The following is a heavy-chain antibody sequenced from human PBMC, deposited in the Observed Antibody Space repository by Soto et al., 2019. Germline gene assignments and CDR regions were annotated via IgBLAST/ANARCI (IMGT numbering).Heavy chain of an antibody. CDR2: IDPSDSYT. D-gene: IGHD1-20*01. CDR1: GYSFTSYW. V-gene: IGHV5-10-1*01. CDR3: AREITGTTPGFWFDP. J-gene: IGHJ5*02. Sequence: GESLKISCKGSGYSFTSYWISWVRQMPGKGLEWMGRIDPSDSYTNYSPSFQGHVTISADKSISTAYLQWSSLKASDTAMYYCAREITGTTPGFWFDPWGQGTLVTVSS.